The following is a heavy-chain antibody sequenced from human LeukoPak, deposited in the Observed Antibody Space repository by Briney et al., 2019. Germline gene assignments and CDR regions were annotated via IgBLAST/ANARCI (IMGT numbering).Heavy chain of an antibody. CDR3: ARHSRNDAFDI. J-gene: IGHJ3*02. CDR2: IYTSGST. V-gene: IGHV4-4*09. CDR1: GGSISSYY. D-gene: IGHD1-26*01. Sequence: SETLSLTCTVSGGSISSYYWSWFRQPPGKGLEWIGYIYTSGSTNYNPSLKSRVTISVDTSKNQFSLRLSSVTAADTAVYYCARHSRNDAFDIWGQGTMVTVSS.